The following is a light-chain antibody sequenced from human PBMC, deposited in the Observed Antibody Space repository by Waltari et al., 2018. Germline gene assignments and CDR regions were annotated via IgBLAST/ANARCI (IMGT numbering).Light chain of an antibody. J-gene: IGKJ1*01. CDR3: QNHERLPAV. Sequence: EIVLTQSPGTLSLSPGERATLSCRASQSIGRYLIWYQQKHGQAPRLLIYGASSRAAGIPDRCSGSGSGTDFSLTISRLEPEDFAVYYCQNHERLPAVFGQGTKVEIK. V-gene: IGKV3-20*01. CDR1: QSIGRY. CDR2: GAS.